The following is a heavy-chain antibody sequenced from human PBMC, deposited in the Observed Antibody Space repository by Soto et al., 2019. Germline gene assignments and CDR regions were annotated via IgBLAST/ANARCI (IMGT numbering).Heavy chain of an antibody. V-gene: IGHV1-69*13. CDR3: AKDLEDRPPFNWNGGANHPSFDY. J-gene: IGHJ4*02. CDR2: IIPIFGTA. Sequence: SVKVSCKASGGTFSSYAISWVRQAPGQGLEWMGGIIPIFGTANYAQKFQGRVTITADESTSTAYMELSSLRSEDTAVYYCAKDLEDRPPFNWNGGANHPSFDYWGQGTLVTVSS. CDR1: GGTFSSYA. D-gene: IGHD1-20*01.